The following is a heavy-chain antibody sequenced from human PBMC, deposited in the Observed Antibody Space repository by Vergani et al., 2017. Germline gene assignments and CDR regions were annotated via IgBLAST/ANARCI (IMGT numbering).Heavy chain of an antibody. Sequence: QVQLVQSGAEVKKPGASVKVSCKASGYTFTSYAMHWVRQAPGQRLEWMGWINAGNGNTKYSQKFQGRVTITRDTSASTAYMELSSLRSEDTAVYDCAGVLLWFGVFDPWGQGTLVTVSS. J-gene: IGHJ5*02. CDR1: GYTFTSYA. CDR2: INAGNGNT. CDR3: AGVLLWFGVFDP. D-gene: IGHD3-10*01. V-gene: IGHV1-3*01.